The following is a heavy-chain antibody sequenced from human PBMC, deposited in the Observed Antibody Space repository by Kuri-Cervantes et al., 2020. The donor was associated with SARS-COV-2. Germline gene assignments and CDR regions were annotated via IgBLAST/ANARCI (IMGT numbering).Heavy chain of an antibody. V-gene: IGHV1-18*04. CDR3: ARDRDYYDSGGY. CDR1: GYTFNNYG. D-gene: IGHD3-22*01. Sequence: ASVKVSCKASGYTFNNYGISWVRQAPGQGLEWMGWISANNGNTNYAQKLQGRVTTTTDTSTSTAYMELKSLGSDDTAVYYCARDRDYYDSGGYWGQGTLVTVSS. CDR2: ISANNGNT. J-gene: IGHJ4*02.